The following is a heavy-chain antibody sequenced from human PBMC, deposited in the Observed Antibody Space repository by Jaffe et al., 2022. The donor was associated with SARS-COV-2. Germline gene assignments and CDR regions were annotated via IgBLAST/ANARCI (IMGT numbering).Heavy chain of an antibody. D-gene: IGHD1-26*01. CDR2: ISYDGSNK. CDR3: ARDRGEWELRVFDY. J-gene: IGHJ4*02. Sequence: QVQLVESGGGVVQPGRSLRLSCAASGFTFSSYAMHWVRQAPGKGLEWVAVISYDGSNKYYADSVKGRFTISRDNSKNTLYLQMNSLRAEDTAVYYCARDRGEWELRVFDYWGQGTLVTVSS. CDR1: GFTFSSYA. V-gene: IGHV3-30-3*01.